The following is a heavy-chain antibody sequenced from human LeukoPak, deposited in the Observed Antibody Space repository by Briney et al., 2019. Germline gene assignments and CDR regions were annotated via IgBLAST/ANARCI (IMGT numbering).Heavy chain of an antibody. D-gene: IGHD3-10*01. CDR3: ARRSSYGSGTFAYTFDY. Sequence: GESLKISCKGSGYSFTSYWIGWVRQMPGKGLEWMGIIYPGDSDTRYSPAFQGQVTISANKSIRTAYLQWSSLKASDTAMYYCARRSSYGSGTFAYTFDYWGQGTLVTVSS. CDR2: IYPGDSDT. CDR1: GYSFTSYW. J-gene: IGHJ4*02. V-gene: IGHV5-51*01.